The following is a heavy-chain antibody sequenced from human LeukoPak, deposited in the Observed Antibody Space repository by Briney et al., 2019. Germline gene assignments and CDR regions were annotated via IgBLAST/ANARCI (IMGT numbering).Heavy chain of an antibody. D-gene: IGHD3-10*01. V-gene: IGHV3-53*01. Sequence: PGGSLRLSCAASGFTVSSNYMSWVRPAPGEGLEWVSVIYSGGTTYYTDSVKGRFTISRDISKNALYLQMNSLRAEDTAVYYCARDGESGSGSFDYWGQGTLVTVSS. CDR3: ARDGESGSGSFDY. CDR1: GFTVSSNY. J-gene: IGHJ4*02. CDR2: IYSGGTT.